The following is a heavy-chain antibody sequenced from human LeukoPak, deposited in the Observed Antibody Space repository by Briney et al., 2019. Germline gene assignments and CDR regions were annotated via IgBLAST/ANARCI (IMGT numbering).Heavy chain of an antibody. D-gene: IGHD2-2*01. Sequence: GGSLRLSCAASGFTFSSYAMSWVCQAPGKGLEWVSAISGSGGSTYYADSVKGRFTISRDNSKNTLYLQMNSLRAEDTAVYYCAKSPAYVPHYYYYYMDVWGKGTTVTVSS. CDR2: ISGSGGST. CDR3: AKSPAYVPHYYYYYMDV. J-gene: IGHJ6*03. CDR1: GFTFSSYA. V-gene: IGHV3-23*01.